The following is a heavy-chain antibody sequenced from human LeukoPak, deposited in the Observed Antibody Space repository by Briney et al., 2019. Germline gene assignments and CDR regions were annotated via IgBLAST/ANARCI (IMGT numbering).Heavy chain of an antibody. CDR2: IFYSRST. Sequence: SETLSLTCSVSGGSVSTNYWSWIRQPPGKELEWIGNIFYSRSTTYNPSLKSRVAISIDTSKNQFSLKVTSVTAADSAIYYCAVAPNPYYFDYWGLGTLVTVSS. CDR3: AVAPNPYYFDY. V-gene: IGHV4-59*08. J-gene: IGHJ4*02. D-gene: IGHD5-12*01. CDR1: GGSVSTNY.